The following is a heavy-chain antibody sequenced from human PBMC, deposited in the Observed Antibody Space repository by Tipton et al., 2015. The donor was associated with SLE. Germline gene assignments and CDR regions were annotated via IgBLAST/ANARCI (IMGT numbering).Heavy chain of an antibody. V-gene: IGHV4-34*01. CDR1: GGSFSGYY. CDR3: ARVTRGVDY. Sequence: TLSLTCAVYGGSFSGYYWSWIRQPPGKGLEWIGSIYYSGSTYYNPSLKSRVTISVDTSKNQFSLKLSSVTAADTAVYYCARVTRGVDYWGQGTLVTVSS. J-gene: IGHJ4*02. CDR2: IYYSGST. D-gene: IGHD3-10*01.